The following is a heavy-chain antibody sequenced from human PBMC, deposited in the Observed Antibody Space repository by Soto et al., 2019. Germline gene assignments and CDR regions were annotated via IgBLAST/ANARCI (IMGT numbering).Heavy chain of an antibody. J-gene: IGHJ4*02. D-gene: IGHD2-2*01. CDR1: GYTFTSYG. CDR2: ISAYNGNT. CDR3: ARERRVSVVPAAMKGEFDY. V-gene: IGHV1-18*01. Sequence: QVQLVQSGAEVKKPGASVKVSCKASGYTFTSYGISWVRQAPGQGLEWMGWISAYNGNTNYAQKLQGRVTMTTDTTTSTAYMELRSLRSDDTAVYYCARERRVSVVPAAMKGEFDYWGQGTLVTVSS.